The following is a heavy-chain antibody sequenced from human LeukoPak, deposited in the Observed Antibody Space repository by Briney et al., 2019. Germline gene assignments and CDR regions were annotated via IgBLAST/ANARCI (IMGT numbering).Heavy chain of an antibody. J-gene: IGHJ5*02. CDR1: GVSISSYY. Sequence: WETLSLTCTVSGVSISSYYWSWIRQAPGEGLEWVGEIYYSGSTNYNPALKSRVTISVDTSKNQFSLTLRSVTAADPAVYYCARPERGSGSYPAWGQGTLVTVSS. CDR3: ARPERGSGSYPA. CDR2: IYYSGST. V-gene: IGHV4-59*01. D-gene: IGHD3-10*01.